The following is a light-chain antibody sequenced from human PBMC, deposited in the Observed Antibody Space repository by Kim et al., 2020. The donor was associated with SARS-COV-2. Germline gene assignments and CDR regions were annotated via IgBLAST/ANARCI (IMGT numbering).Light chain of an antibody. CDR3: SSYAGSNTWV. Sequence: GQSVTISCTGTRSDVGHYNYVSWYQQHPGKAPKLMIYYVTKRPSGVPDRFSGSKSGDTASLTISGLQAEDEAYYYCSSYAGSNTWVFGGGTQLTVL. J-gene: IGLJ3*02. CDR1: RSDVGHYNY. V-gene: IGLV2-11*01. CDR2: YVT.